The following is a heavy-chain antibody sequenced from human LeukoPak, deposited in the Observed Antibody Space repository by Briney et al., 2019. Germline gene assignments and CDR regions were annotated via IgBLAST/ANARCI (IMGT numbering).Heavy chain of an antibody. V-gene: IGHV4-59*01. Sequence: SETLSLTCTVSGGSFSSYYWTWIRQPPGKGLEWIGYIYYSGSTNYNPSLKSRVTISADTSKNQFSLKLSSVTAADTAVYYCARGGSVITFGGVIVKRYNWFDPWGQGTLVTVSS. CDR3: ARGGSVITFGGVIVKRYNWFDP. J-gene: IGHJ5*02. CDR1: GGSFSSYY. CDR2: IYYSGST. D-gene: IGHD3-16*02.